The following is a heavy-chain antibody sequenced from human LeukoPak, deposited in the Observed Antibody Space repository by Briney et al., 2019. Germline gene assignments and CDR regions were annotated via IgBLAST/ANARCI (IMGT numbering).Heavy chain of an antibody. V-gene: IGHV3-23*01. Sequence: GGSLRLSCGVSGFAFGSEAMNWVRQSPARGLEWVASISPGGGTTYYADSVKGRFTISRDNSKNTLYLQMNSLRAEDTAVYYCARDLDDYSPFDYWGQGTLVTVSS. J-gene: IGHJ4*02. CDR3: ARDLDDYSPFDY. CDR1: GFAFGSEA. CDR2: ISPGGGTT. D-gene: IGHD2-15*01.